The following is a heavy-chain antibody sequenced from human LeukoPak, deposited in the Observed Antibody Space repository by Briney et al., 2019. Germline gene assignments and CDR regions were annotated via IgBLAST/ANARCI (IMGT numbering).Heavy chain of an antibody. Sequence: SETLSLTCTVSGDSISSYYWSWIRQPPGKGLEGIGYIYYSGSTNYNPSLKSRVTISVDTSTNQLSLELSSVTVADTAVYYCAGGQWLVWGVYWGQGTLVTVSS. CDR2: IYYSGST. V-gene: IGHV4-59*12. CDR1: GDSISSYY. J-gene: IGHJ4*02. D-gene: IGHD6-19*01. CDR3: AGGQWLVWGVY.